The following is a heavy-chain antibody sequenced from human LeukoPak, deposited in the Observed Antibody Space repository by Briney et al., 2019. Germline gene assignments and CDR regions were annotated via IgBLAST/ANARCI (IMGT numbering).Heavy chain of an antibody. J-gene: IGHJ5*02. CDR2: IYSSVST. Sequence: SETLSLTCTVSGGSISSNAYYRAWIRQPPGKGLEWIGSIYSSVSTNYNPSLKSRVTISVDTSKNQFSLKLSSVTAADTAVYYCARGRRTYYDILARFDPWGQGTLVTVSS. CDR1: GGSISSNAYY. CDR3: ARGRRTYYDILARFDP. V-gene: IGHV4-39*07. D-gene: IGHD3-9*01.